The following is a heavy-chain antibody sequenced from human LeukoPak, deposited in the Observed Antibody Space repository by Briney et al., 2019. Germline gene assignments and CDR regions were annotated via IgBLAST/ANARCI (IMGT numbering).Heavy chain of an antibody. Sequence: TSETLSLTCTVSGGSISSYYWSWIRQPPGKGLEWIGYIYYSGSTNYNPSLKSRVTISVDTSKNLFSLKLSSVTAADTAVYYCARDLKNPGWFDPWGQGTLVTVSS. J-gene: IGHJ5*02. CDR2: IYYSGST. CDR1: GGSISSYY. V-gene: IGHV4-59*01. D-gene: IGHD1-14*01. CDR3: ARDLKNPGWFDP.